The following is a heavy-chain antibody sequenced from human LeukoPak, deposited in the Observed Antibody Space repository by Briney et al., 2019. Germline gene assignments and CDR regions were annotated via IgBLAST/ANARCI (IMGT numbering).Heavy chain of an antibody. CDR1: GFTFSSYD. D-gene: IGHD6-6*01. J-gene: IGHJ6*02. Sequence: GGSLRLSCAASGFTFSSYDMHWVRQVTGKGLEWVSAIGTAGDTYYPGSVKGRFTISRENAKNSLYLQMNSLRVGDTAVYYCARADSPAYSSSSLGDGMDVWGQGTTVTVSS. CDR2: IGTAGDT. V-gene: IGHV3-13*01. CDR3: ARADSPAYSSSSLGDGMDV.